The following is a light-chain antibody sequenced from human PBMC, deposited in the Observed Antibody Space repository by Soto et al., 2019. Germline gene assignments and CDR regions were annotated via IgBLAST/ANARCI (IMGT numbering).Light chain of an antibody. CDR2: GVS. CDR3: QQHNGWPLT. V-gene: IGKV3-15*01. J-gene: IGKJ4*01. Sequence: EIVMTQSPATLSVSPGESATLSCRASQSVGTNLAWYQQKPGQAPRLVIYGVSTRAAGIPARFSGSGSGKEFTLAISSLQSEDFAVYYCQQHNGWPLTFGGGTKVEI. CDR1: QSVGTN.